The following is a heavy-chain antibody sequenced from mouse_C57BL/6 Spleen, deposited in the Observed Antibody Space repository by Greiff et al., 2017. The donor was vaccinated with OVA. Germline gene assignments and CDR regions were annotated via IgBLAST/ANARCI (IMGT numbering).Heavy chain of an antibody. V-gene: IGHV6-3*01. CDR3: TKGYSNYDRYYAMDY. CDR2: ISLKSDNYAT. J-gene: IGHJ4*01. D-gene: IGHD2-5*01. CDR1: GFTFSNYW. Sequence: EVKLVESGGGLVQPGGSMKLSCVASGFTFSNYWMNWVRQSPEKGLEWVAQISLKSDNYATHYAVSVKGRFTISRDDTKSSVYLQMNNLRAEDTGIYYCTKGYSNYDRYYAMDYWGQGTSVTVSS.